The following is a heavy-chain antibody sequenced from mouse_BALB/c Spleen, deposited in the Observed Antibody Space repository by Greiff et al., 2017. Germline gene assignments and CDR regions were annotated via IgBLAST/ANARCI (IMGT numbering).Heavy chain of an antibody. V-gene: IGHV14-3*02. D-gene: IGHD2-10*02. CDR2: IDPANGNT. Sequence: VQLQQSGSELVKPGASVKLSCTASGFNIKDTYMHWVKQRPEQGLEWIGMIDPANGNTKYDPKFQGKATITADTSSNTAYLQLSSLTSEDTAVYYCARKYGNSPAWFAYWGQGTLVTVSA. J-gene: IGHJ3*01. CDR3: ARKYGNSPAWFAY. CDR1: GFNIKDTY.